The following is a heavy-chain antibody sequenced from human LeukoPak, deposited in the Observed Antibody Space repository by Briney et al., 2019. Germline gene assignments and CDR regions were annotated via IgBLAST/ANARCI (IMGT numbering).Heavy chain of an antibody. CDR1: GYTFTSYY. CDR3: ARNSGYDFYGY. CDR2: TNPSGGST. D-gene: IGHD5-12*01. V-gene: IGHV1-46*01. J-gene: IGHJ4*02. Sequence: GASVKVSCKASGYTFTSYYMHWVRQAPGQGLEWMGITNPSGGSTSYAQKFQGRVTMTRDTSTSTVYMELSSLRSEDAAVYYCARNSGYDFYGYWGQGTLVTVSS.